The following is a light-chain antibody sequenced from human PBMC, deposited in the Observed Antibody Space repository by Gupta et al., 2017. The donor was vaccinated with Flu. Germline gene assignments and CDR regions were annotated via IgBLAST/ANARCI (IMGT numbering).Light chain of an antibody. Sequence: QSALTQPPSVSGSPGQSVTISCTGTSSDVGRYNRVSWYQQSPGTVPKLMIYEVTNRPSGVPDRFSGSKSGNTASLTISGLQAEDEAYYYCTSYTSSSTYVFGTGTKVTVL. J-gene: IGLJ1*01. CDR3: TSYTSSSTYV. CDR1: SSDVGRYNR. V-gene: IGLV2-18*02. CDR2: EVT.